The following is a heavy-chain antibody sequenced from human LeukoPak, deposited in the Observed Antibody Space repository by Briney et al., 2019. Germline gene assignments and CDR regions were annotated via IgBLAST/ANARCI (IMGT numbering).Heavy chain of an antibody. J-gene: IGHJ6*03. CDR3: ARGVYATYYYYYYMDV. CDR1: GGSFSGYY. Sequence: SETLSLTCAVYGGSFSGYYWSWIRQPPGKGLEWIGDINHSGSTNYNPSLKSRVTISVDTSKNQFSLKLSSVTAADTAVYYCARGVYATYYYYYYMDVWGKGTTVTVSS. V-gene: IGHV4-34*01. CDR2: INHSGST. D-gene: IGHD2-8*01.